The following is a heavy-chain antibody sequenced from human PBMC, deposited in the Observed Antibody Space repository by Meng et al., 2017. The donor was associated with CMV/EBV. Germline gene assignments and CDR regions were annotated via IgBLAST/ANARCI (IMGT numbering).Heavy chain of an antibody. CDR2: INHSGST. CDR1: GGSFSGYY. V-gene: IGHV4-34*01. D-gene: IGHD3-22*01. CDR3: ARAKIMYYYDSSGYYYDY. J-gene: IGHJ4*02. Sequence: VQLQQVGAGLLKPSETLSPTCAVYGGSFSGYYWSWIRQPPGKGLEWIGEINHSGSTNYNPSLKSRVTISVDTSRNQFSLKLSSVTAADTAVYYCARAKIMYYYDSSGYYYDYWGQGTLVTVSS.